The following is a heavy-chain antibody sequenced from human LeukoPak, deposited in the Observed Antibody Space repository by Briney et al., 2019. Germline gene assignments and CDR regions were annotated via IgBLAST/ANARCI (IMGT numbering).Heavy chain of an antibody. CDR2: FDPNSGDT. Sequence: ASVKVSCKASGYTFTGYFMHWVRRAPGQGLEWMGRFDPNSGDTNYAQKFQDRVTMTRDTSISTAYLDLSRLRSDDTAVYYCARGPPNWGYDYWGPGTLVTVSS. CDR3: ARGPPNWGYDY. J-gene: IGHJ4*02. V-gene: IGHV1-2*06. CDR1: GYTFTGYF. D-gene: IGHD7-27*01.